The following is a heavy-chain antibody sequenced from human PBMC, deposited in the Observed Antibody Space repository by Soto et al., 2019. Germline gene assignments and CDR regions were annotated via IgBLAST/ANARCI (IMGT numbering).Heavy chain of an antibody. CDR1: GYTFTNYG. D-gene: IGHD2-15*01. CDR3: AKRGSNEGDEDIDF. CDR2: FSPYNGDT. Sequence: QVQLVQSGAEVKKPGASVKVSCQASGYTFTNYGISWVRHAPGQGLEWVGWFSPYNGDTRYAQNVQDRVTPTTETSTSAAYMEPRSLRSDDTALYYGAKRGSNEGDEDIDFWGQGTLVTVSS. J-gene: IGHJ4*02. V-gene: IGHV1-18*01.